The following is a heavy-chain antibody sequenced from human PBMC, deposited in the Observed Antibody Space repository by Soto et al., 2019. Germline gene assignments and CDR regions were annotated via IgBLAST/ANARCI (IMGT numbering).Heavy chain of an antibody. V-gene: IGHV4-59*01. J-gene: IGHJ4*02. CDR1: GGSISSYY. D-gene: IGHD3-22*01. Sequence: PSETLSLTCTVSGGSISSYYGGWFRQPPGKGLEWIGYIYYSGSTTYHPSLKSRVTISVDTSKNQFSLKLSSVTAADTAVYYCARCRYYYDSSGYSLFDYWGQGTLVTVSS. CDR3: ARCRYYYDSSGYSLFDY. CDR2: IYYSGST.